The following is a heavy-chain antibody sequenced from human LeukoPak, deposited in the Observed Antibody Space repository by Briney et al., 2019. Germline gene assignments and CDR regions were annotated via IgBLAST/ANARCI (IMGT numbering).Heavy chain of an antibody. J-gene: IGHJ4*02. CDR3: ARGLRGGDTMIVVVIATLFDY. D-gene: IGHD3-22*01. CDR2: INHSVST. V-gene: IGHV4-34*01. Sequence: SETLSLTCAVYGGSFSGYYWSWIRQPPGKGLEWIGEINHSVSTNYNPSLKSRVTISVDTSKNQFSLKLSSVTAADTAVYYCARGLRGGDTMIVVVIATLFDYWGQGTLVTVSS. CDR1: GGSFSGYY.